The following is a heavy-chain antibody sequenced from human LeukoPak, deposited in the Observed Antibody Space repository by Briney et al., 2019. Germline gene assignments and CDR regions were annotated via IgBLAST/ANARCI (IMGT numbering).Heavy chain of an antibody. D-gene: IGHD3-3*01. CDR3: ARVMVTAAAIFGVVIPSYYYYYYMDV. V-gene: IGHV4-39*06. Sequence: SETLSLTCTVSGGSISSSSYYWGWIRQPPGKGLEWIGSIYYSGSTYYNPSLKSRVTISVDTSKNQFPLKLSSVTAADTAVYYCARVMVTAAAIFGVVIPSYYYYYYMDVWGKGTTVTVSS. CDR1: GGSISSSSYY. J-gene: IGHJ6*03. CDR2: IYYSGST.